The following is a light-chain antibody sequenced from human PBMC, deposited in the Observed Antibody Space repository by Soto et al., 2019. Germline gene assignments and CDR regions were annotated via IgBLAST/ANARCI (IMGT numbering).Light chain of an antibody. J-gene: IGKJ4*01. CDR2: DAS. Sequence: EIVLTQSPATLSLSPGERATLSFRASQSVTTYLVWYQQKPGQAPRLLIYDASKRAIGIPDRFSGSGSGTDFTLTISSLEPEDFAVYYCQQRSSWPRVFGGGTKVEL. CDR1: QSVTTY. CDR3: QQRSSWPRV. V-gene: IGKV3-11*01.